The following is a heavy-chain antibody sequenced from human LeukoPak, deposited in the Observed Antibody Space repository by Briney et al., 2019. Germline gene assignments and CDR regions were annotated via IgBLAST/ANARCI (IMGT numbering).Heavy chain of an antibody. Sequence: SVKVSCKASGGTFSSYAISWVRQAPGQGLEWMGGIIPIFGTANYAQKFQGRVTITADKSTSTAYMELSSLRSEDTAVYYCARVSSSWYQDWYFDLWGRGTLVTVSS. CDR2: IIPIFGTA. D-gene: IGHD6-13*01. J-gene: IGHJ2*01. CDR1: GGTFSSYA. CDR3: ARVSSSWYQDWYFDL. V-gene: IGHV1-69*06.